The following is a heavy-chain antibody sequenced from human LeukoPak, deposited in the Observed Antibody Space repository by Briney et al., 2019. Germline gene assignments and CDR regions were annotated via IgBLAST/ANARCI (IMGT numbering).Heavy chain of an antibody. V-gene: IGHV1-46*01. J-gene: IGHJ4*02. CDR1: GYTFTIYY. CDR2: INPSGGST. D-gene: IGHD3-22*01. CDR3: ARPVYDSSGYYY. Sequence: ASVTVSCTASGYTFTIYYMHWVRQAPGQGLEWMGIINPSGGSTSYAQKFQGRVTMTRDTSTSTVYMELSSLRSEDTAVYYCARPVYDSSGYYYWGQGTLVTVSS.